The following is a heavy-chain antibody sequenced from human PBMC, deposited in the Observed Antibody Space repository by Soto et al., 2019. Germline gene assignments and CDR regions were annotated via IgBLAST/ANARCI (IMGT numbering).Heavy chain of an antibody. CDR3: TRGVSGSYYLYFDY. D-gene: IGHD1-26*01. J-gene: IGHJ4*02. Sequence: QVQLVQSGAEVKKPGASVKVSCKASGYTFSSFAISWVRQAPGQGLEWMGWISGYNDNPNYAQNLQGRVTMTTDTSTSTAYMELRSLRSDDTAIYYCTRGVSGSYYLYFDYWGQGTLVTVSS. V-gene: IGHV1-18*01. CDR1: GYTFSSFA. CDR2: ISGYNDNP.